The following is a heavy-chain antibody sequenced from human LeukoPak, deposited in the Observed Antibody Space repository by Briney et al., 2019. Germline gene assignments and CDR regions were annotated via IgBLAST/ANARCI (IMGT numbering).Heavy chain of an antibody. J-gene: IGHJ5*02. D-gene: IGHD3-10*01. CDR1: GYTFTGYY. Sequence: ASVNVSCKASGYTFTGYYMHWVRQAPGQGLEWMGWINPNSGGTNYAQKFQGWVTMTRDTSISTAYMELSRLRSDDTAVYYCARGWNYYGSGSYPSKNWFDPWGQGTLVTVSS. V-gene: IGHV1-2*04. CDR3: ARGWNYYGSGSYPSKNWFDP. CDR2: INPNSGGT.